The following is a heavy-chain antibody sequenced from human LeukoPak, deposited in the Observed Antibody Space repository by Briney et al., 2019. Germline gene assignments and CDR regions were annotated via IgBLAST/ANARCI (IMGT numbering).Heavy chain of an antibody. CDR3: ARGTADRSWYSVYFDY. J-gene: IGHJ4*02. V-gene: IGHV3-23*01. D-gene: IGHD6-13*01. CDR1: GFTFSSYA. Sequence: PGGSLRLSCAASGFTFSSYAMSWVRQAPGKGLEWVSAISGSGGSTYYADSVKGRFTISRDNSKNTLYLQMNSLRAEDTAVYYCARGTADRSWYSVYFDYWGQGTLVTVSS. CDR2: ISGSGGST.